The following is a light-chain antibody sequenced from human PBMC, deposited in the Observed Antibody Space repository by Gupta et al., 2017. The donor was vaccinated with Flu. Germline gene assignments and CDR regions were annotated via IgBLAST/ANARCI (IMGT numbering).Light chain of an antibody. J-gene: IGKJ2*01. Sequence: DIQMTQSPSSLSASVGDRVTITCRASQSISSYLNWYQQKPGKAPKLLIYAASSWQSGVTSRFSGSGYGKDFTLTISSRQPEDFAPYYCQQNDSNLAYIFGQGTKLDIK. CDR3: QQNDSNLAYI. CDR2: AAS. CDR1: QSISSY. V-gene: IGKV1-39*01.